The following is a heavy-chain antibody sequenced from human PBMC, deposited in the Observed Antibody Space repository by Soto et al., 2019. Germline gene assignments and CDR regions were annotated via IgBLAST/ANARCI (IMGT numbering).Heavy chain of an antibody. CDR3: AKDLWELSYYFDY. CDR1: GFTFSAYA. J-gene: IGHJ4*02. V-gene: IGHV3-23*01. Sequence: EVQLLEFGGGLVQPGGSLRLSCAASGFTFSAYAMSWVRQAPGKGLEWVSGIRGSGGITQYADSVKGRFTISRDNSKNTLYLQMNSLRAEDTAVYFCAKDLWELSYYFDYWGQGSLVTVSS. D-gene: IGHD1-26*01. CDR2: IRGSGGIT.